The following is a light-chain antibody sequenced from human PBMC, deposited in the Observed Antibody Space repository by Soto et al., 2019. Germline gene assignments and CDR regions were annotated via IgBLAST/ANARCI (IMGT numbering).Light chain of an antibody. V-gene: IGKV1-39*01. Sequence: DIQMTQSPSSLSASVGDRVTITCRASQSISTYLHWYQQKPGKAPNLLIYAASTLQSGVPSRFSGSGSGTDFTLTISSLQPDDFATYYCQQYNSYSWTFGQGTKVEIK. CDR1: QSISTY. J-gene: IGKJ1*01. CDR2: AAS. CDR3: QQYNSYSWT.